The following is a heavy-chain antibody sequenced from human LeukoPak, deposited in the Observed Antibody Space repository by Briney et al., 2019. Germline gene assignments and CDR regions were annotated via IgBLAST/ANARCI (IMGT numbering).Heavy chain of an antibody. CDR1: GFNFSIYT. Sequence: PGGSLRLSCAASGFNFSIYTMNWVRKAPGKGLEWVSSISSSSGFIYYADSVKGPFTVSRDNAKNSLFLQMNSLRAEDTAVYYCARGVRAATFGGTGFGYWGPGTLVTVSS. D-gene: IGHD3-16*01. CDR3: ARGVRAATFGGTGFGY. CDR2: ISSSSGFI. J-gene: IGHJ4*02. V-gene: IGHV3-21*06.